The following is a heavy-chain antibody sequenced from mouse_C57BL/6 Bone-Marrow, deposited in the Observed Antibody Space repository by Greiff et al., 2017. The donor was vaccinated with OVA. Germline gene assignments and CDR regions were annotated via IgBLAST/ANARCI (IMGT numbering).Heavy chain of an antibody. CDR2: IDPETGGT. V-gene: IGHV1-15*01. J-gene: IGHJ2*01. CDR3: TDLLYGSSP. CDR1: GYTFTDYE. Sequence: QVQLQQSGAELVRPGASVTLSCKASGYTFTDYEMHWVKQTPVHGLEWIGAIDPETGGTAYNQKFKGKAILTADKASSTAYMELRSLTSEDSAVYYCTDLLYGSSPWGQGTTLTVSS. D-gene: IGHD1-1*01.